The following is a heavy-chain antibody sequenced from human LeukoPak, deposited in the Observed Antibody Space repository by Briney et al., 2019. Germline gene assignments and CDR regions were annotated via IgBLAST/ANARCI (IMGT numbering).Heavy chain of an antibody. CDR2: IYPGDSDT. CDR1: GYSFTSYW. D-gene: IGHD1-26*01. Sequence: GESLKISCKGSGYSFTSYWIGCVRQMPGKGLEWMGIIYPGDSDTRYSPSFQGQVTISADKSISTAYLQWSSLKASDTAMYYCARHPSNSGSYYNPYYYYMDVWGKGTTVTVSS. CDR3: ARHPSNSGSYYNPYYYYMDV. J-gene: IGHJ6*03. V-gene: IGHV5-51*01.